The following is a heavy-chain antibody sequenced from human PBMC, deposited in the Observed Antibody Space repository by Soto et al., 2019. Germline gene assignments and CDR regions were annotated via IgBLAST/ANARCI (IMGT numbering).Heavy chain of an antibody. D-gene: IGHD6-19*01. V-gene: IGHV3-23*01. CDR2: FSATSENT. J-gene: IGHJ4*02. CDR1: GFFFSSYT. Sequence: EVQLLESGGGLVQPGGSLRLSCVGSGFFFSSYTMTWVRQAPGKGLEWVSSFSATSENTYYADSVRGRFTISRDNSKNKLFLPMNSLTAEDTDMYYCAKARDQQWVRLPFDYWGQGILVIVSS. CDR3: AKARDQQWVRLPFDY.